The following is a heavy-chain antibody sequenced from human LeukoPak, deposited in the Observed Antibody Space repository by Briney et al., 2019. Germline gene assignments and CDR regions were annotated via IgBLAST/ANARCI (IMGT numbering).Heavy chain of an antibody. D-gene: IGHD2/OR15-2a*01. CDR3: AAWAFYHNLAV. CDR2: IKADWSGT. CDR1: GFTIGTYA. V-gene: IGHV3-43*02. J-gene: IGHJ6*04. Sequence: PGGSLRLSCEASGFTIGTYAMYWVRLRPGRGLELVAVIKADWSGTFYSDSVKSRFSTTTDYSKTFLYLQMNSLTSEHDALYYCAAWAFYHNLAVGGNGTTVMVSS.